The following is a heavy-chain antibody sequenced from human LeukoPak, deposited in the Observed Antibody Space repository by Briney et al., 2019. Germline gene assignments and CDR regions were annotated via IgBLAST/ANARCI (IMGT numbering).Heavy chain of an antibody. CDR3: ARHLGYCSSTSCYRRYFDY. CDR1: GGSFSGYY. J-gene: IGHJ4*02. Sequence: SETLSLTCAVYGGSFSGYYWSWIRQPPGKGLEWIGEINHSGSTNYNPSLKSRVTISVDTSKNQFSLKLSSVTAADTAVYYCARHLGYCSSTSCYRRYFDYWGQGTLVTVSS. V-gene: IGHV4-34*01. D-gene: IGHD2-2*01. CDR2: INHSGST.